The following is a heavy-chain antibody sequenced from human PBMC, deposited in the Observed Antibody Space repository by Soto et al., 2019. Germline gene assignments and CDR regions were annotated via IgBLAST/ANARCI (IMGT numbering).Heavy chain of an antibody. D-gene: IGHD3-22*01. CDR3: ATYDSSGYSDRFQY. J-gene: IGHJ4*02. Sequence: RLSCAASGFTVSSNYMSWVRQAPGKGLEWVSVIYIGCSTYYADSVKGRFTTSRDNSKNTLYLQMNSLRAEDTAVYYCATYDSSGYSDRFQYWGKGTPVTVS. CDR2: IYIGCST. CDR1: GFTVSSNY. V-gene: IGHV3-53*01.